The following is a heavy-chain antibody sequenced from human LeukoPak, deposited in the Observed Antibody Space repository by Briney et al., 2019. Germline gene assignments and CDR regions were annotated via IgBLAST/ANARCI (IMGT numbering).Heavy chain of an antibody. V-gene: IGHV3-7*01. Sequence: ETLSLTCAVYGGSFSGYYWGWIRQPPGKGLEWVANIKQDGSEKYYVDSVKGRFTISRDNAKNSLYLQMNSLRAEDTAVYYCARGRDYDFWSGYYGAGRPYYFDYWGQGTLVTVSS. CDR1: GGSFSGYY. D-gene: IGHD3-3*01. J-gene: IGHJ4*02. CDR3: ARGRDYDFWSGYYGAGRPYYFDY. CDR2: IKQDGSEK.